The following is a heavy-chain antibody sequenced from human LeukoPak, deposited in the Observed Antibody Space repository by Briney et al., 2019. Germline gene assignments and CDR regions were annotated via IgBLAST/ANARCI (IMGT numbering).Heavy chain of an antibody. Sequence: GASVKVSCKASGGTFSSYAISWVRQAPGQGLEWMGGIILIFGTANYAQKFQGRVTITTDESTSTAYMELSSLRSEDTAVYYCARDSGTTRYYYYYMDVWGKGTTVTVSS. CDR3: ARDSGTTRYYYYYMDV. V-gene: IGHV1-69*05. D-gene: IGHD1-7*01. CDR2: IILIFGTA. CDR1: GGTFSSYA. J-gene: IGHJ6*03.